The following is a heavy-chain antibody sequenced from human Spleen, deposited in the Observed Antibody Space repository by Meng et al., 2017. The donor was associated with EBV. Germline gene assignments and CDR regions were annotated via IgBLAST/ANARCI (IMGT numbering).Heavy chain of an antibody. CDR1: GFTFSSYW. V-gene: IGHV3-74*01. CDR3: VREGGGSYQEYFQY. D-gene: IGHD1-26*01. J-gene: IGHJ1*01. Sequence: VQLVESGGGVVQPGGYLTPSCAASGFTFSSYWMHWVRQAPGKGLVWVSRINSDETTTSYADSVRGRFTISRDNARDTLYLQMNSLRAEDTAVYYCVREGGGSYQEYFQYWGQGTLVTVSS. CDR2: INSDETTT.